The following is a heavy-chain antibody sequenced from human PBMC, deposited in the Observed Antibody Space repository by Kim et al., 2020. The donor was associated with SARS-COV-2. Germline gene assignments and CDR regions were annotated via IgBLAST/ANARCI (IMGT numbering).Heavy chain of an antibody. V-gene: IGHV3-48*04. D-gene: IGHD1-26*01. CDR1: GFTFDSYS. J-gene: IGHJ4*01. CDR3: ARYGGSSYAAFDS. Sequence: GGSLRLSCAASGFTFDSYSMNWIRQTPEKGLEWISYIGGSGFPIYYADSVRGRFTVSRDNDKNSLSLQMNSLRVEDTAVYYCARYGGSSYAAFDSWG. CDR2: IGGSGFPI.